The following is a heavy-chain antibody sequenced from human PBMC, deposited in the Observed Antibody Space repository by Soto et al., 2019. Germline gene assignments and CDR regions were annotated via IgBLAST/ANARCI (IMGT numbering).Heavy chain of an antibody. J-gene: IGHJ5*02. Sequence: GASVKVSCKASGGTFSSYAISWVRQAPGQGLEWMGGIIPIFGTANYAQKFQGRVTITADESTSTAYMELSSLRSEDTAVYYCARAPSYYGSGSYNWFDPWGQGTLVTVSS. V-gene: IGHV1-69*13. CDR2: IIPIFGTA. CDR3: ARAPSYYGSGSYNWFDP. CDR1: GGTFSSYA. D-gene: IGHD3-10*01.